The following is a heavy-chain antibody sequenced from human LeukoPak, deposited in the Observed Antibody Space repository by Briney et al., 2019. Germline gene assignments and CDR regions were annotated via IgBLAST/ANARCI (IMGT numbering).Heavy chain of an antibody. CDR1: GFGFSNYA. V-gene: IGHV3-23*01. D-gene: IGHD2-15*01. CDR3: AKDPGGGYCSGGSCFY. J-gene: IGHJ4*02. Sequence: GGSLRLSCAASGFGFSNYAMSWVRQAPGQGLEWVSGIGVDAGSIFYADSVKGRFAISRDNSKSTLYLQMNSLKAEGTAVYYCAKDPGGGYCSGGSCFYWGQGTLVTVSS. CDR2: IGVDAGSI.